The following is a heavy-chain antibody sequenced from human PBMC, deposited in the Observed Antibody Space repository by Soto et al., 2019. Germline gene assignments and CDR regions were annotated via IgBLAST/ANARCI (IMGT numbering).Heavy chain of an antibody. CDR3: AKGNYDFWSGYSFDY. D-gene: IGHD3-3*01. CDR1: GFTFSSYA. Sequence: EVQLLESGGGLVQPGGSLRLSCAASGFTFSSYAMSWVRQAPGKRLEWVSAISGSGGSTYYADSVKGRFTISRDNSKNTLYLQMNSLRAEDTAVYYCAKGNYDFWSGYSFDYWGQGTLVTVSS. V-gene: IGHV3-23*01. J-gene: IGHJ4*02. CDR2: ISGSGGST.